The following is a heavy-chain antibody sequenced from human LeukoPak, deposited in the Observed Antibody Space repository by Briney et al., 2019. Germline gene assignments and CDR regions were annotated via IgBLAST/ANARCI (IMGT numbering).Heavy chain of an antibody. CDR2: ITSSSTYT. V-gene: IGHV3-21*01. CDR1: GFSFSSYN. J-gene: IGHJ6*04. D-gene: IGHD3-10*02. Sequence: GGSLRLSCAASGFSFSSYNMNWVRRTPGKGLGWVSSITSSSTYTFYSDSVKSRFTISRDNAKNSLYLQMNSLRAEDTAVYYCAELGITMIGGVWGKGTTVTISS. CDR3: AELGITMIGGV.